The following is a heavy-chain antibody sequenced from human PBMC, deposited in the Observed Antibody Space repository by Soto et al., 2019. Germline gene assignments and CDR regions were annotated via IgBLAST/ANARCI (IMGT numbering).Heavy chain of an antibody. CDR3: AKDPDRVWVFDY. V-gene: IGHV3-30*18. CDR1: GFTFSSYG. CDR2: ISYDGSNK. Sequence: GGSLRLSCAASGFTFSSYGMHWVRQAPGKGLEWVAVISYDGSNKYYADSVKGRFTISRDNSKNTLYPQMNSLRAEDTAVYYCAKDPDRVWVFDYWGQGTLVTVSS. J-gene: IGHJ4*02. D-gene: IGHD1-26*01.